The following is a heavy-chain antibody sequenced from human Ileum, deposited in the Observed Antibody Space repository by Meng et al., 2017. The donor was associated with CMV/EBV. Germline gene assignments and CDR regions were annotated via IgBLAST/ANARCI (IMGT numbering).Heavy chain of an antibody. V-gene: IGHV1-2*02. CDR3: ARDFGELSAAGTSYFFSY. Sequence: ASVKVSCKASGYTFNAYYMHWVRQAPGKGLEWMGWINPHSGDTKYAQKFQGRVTMTRDTSGNTAYMELSRLRSDDTAVFYCARDFGELSAAGTSYFFSYWGQGTLVTVSS. D-gene: IGHD6-13*01. J-gene: IGHJ4*02. CDR2: INPHSGDT. CDR1: GYTFNAYY.